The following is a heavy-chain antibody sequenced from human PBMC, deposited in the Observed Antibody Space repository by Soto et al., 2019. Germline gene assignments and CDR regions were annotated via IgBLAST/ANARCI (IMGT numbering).Heavy chain of an antibody. D-gene: IGHD6-19*01. CDR1: GFTFSSYG. CDR2: IWYDGSNK. J-gene: IGHJ4*02. V-gene: IGHV3-33*01. Sequence: PGGSLRLSCAACGFTFSSYGMHWIRQAPGKGLEWVAVIWYDGSNKYYADSVKGRFTISRDNSKNTLYLQMNSLRAEDTAVYYCASLQPPGIAVAGTFDYWGQGTLVTVSS. CDR3: ASLQPPGIAVAGTFDY.